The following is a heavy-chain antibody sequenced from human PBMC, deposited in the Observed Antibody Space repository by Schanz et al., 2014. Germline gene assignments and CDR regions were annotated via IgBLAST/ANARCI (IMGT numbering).Heavy chain of an antibody. V-gene: IGHV1-18*01. CDR1: GYTFTSYG. CDR2: ISAYNGNT. D-gene: IGHD3-9*01. J-gene: IGHJ4*02. CDR3: ARDAADFYDILTEEDY. Sequence: QVQLVQSGAEVKKPGASVKVSCKASGYTFTSYGISWVRQAPGQGLEWMGWISAYNGNTKYPQKLQGRVTMTTDTSTSTAYMELRSQRSDDTAVYYCARDAADFYDILTEEDYWGQGTLVTVAS.